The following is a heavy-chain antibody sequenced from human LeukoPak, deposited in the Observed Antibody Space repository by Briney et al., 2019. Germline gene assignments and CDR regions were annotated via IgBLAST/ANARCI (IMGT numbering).Heavy chain of an antibody. D-gene: IGHD6-19*01. CDR2: ISYDGGST. V-gene: IGHV3-23*01. CDR3: AKGADGRAVAGTASGLFDC. J-gene: IGHJ4*02. CDR1: GFTFNTYA. Sequence: GGSLRLSCATSGFTFNTYAMSWVRQAPGKGLDWVSVISYDGGSTYYADSVKGRFTISRDDSKNTLYLQMNSLRAEDTAVYYWAKGADGRAVAGTASGLFDCWGLGTLVTVSS.